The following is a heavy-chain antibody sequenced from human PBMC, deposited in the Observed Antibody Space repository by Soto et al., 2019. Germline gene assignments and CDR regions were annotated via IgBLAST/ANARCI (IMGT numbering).Heavy chain of an antibody. V-gene: IGHV2-5*02. J-gene: IGHJ6*02. CDR3: IQSRCGGDCLQSYASHYYYGMDV. Sequence: SGPTLVNPTQTLTLTCTVSGFSLRTSGGGVGWIRQPPGKALEWLALIYWDDDKRYSPSLRSRLTINKDTSKNQVVLTMTNMDPVDTATYYCIQSRCGGDCLQSYASHYYYGMDVWGQGTTVTVSS. CDR1: GFSLRTSGGG. CDR2: IYWDDDK. D-gene: IGHD2-21*02.